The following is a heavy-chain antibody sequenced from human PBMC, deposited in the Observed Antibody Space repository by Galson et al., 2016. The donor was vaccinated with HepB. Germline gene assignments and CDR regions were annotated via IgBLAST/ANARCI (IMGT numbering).Heavy chain of an antibody. J-gene: IGHJ3*02. Sequence: SLRLSCAASGFTFGSHAMTWVRQGPGKGLEWVSGISGGGGLTHYRHSVRGRFTISRANSKNTLYLQMINLRAEDTAIYYCARCLQDITGDDAFDIWGRGTMVTVSP. D-gene: IGHD1-14*01. V-gene: IGHV3-23*01. CDR2: ISGGGGLT. CDR3: ARCLQDITGDDAFDI. CDR1: GFTFGSHA.